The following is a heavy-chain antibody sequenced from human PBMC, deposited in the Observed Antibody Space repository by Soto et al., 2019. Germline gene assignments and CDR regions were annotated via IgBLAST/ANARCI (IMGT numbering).Heavy chain of an antibody. Sequence: QVQLQQWGAGLLKPSETLSLTCAVYGGSFSGYYWSWIRQPPGKGLEWIGEINHSGSTNYNPSLKSRVTISVDTSKNQFALKLSSVTAADTAVYYCARGRRTRLGKLYYFDYWGQGTLVNVSS. CDR1: GGSFSGYY. D-gene: IGHD3-16*01. J-gene: IGHJ4*02. CDR2: INHSGST. V-gene: IGHV4-34*01. CDR3: ARGRRTRLGKLYYFDY.